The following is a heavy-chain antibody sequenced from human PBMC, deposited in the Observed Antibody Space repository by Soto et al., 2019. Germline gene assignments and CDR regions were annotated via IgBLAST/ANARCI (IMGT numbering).Heavy chain of an antibody. Sequence: QVQLVQSGAEVKKPGSSVKVSCKASGGTFSSYAISWVRQAPGQGLEWMGGIIPIFGTANYAQKFQCRVTITADESTSTAYMELSSLRSEDTAVYYCARCGDDNYYDSSGAFDIWGQETMVTVSS. D-gene: IGHD3-22*01. CDR1: GGTFSSYA. J-gene: IGHJ3*02. CDR2: IIPIFGTA. CDR3: ARCGDDNYYDSSGAFDI. V-gene: IGHV1-69*01.